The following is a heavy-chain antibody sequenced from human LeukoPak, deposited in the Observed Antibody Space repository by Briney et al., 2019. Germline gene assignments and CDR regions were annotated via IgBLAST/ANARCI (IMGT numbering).Heavy chain of an antibody. D-gene: IGHD6-13*01. V-gene: IGHV4-39*06. Sequence: SETLSLTCTVSGGSISSSSYYWGWIRQPPGKGLVGIGSIYYSGRTYYNPSLKRRATISVDSSKNQYPLKQSPLTDAQTAEYYCARCRELAAAGTELAIWFDPWGQGTLVTVSS. CDR3: ARCRELAAAGTELAIWFDP. CDR1: GGSISSSSYY. J-gene: IGHJ5*02. CDR2: IYYSGRT.